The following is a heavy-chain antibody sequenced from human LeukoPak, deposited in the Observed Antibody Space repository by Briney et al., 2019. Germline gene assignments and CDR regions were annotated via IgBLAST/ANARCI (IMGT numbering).Heavy chain of an antibody. CDR2: ISYDGSNE. D-gene: IGHD4-23*01. Sequence: GGSLRLSCAASGFTFSNYAMHWVRQAPGKGLEWVAVISYDGSNEFYADSVKGRFTISRDNAKNTLYMQMNSMRAEDTAVYYCARSPTVVTAFDYWGQGTLVTVSS. J-gene: IGHJ4*02. V-gene: IGHV3-30*04. CDR3: ARSPTVVTAFDY. CDR1: GFTFSNYA.